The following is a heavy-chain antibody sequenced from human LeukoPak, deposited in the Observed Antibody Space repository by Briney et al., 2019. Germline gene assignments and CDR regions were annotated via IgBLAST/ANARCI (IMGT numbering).Heavy chain of an antibody. CDR1: GFTFSSYG. CDR2: IWYDGSNK. J-gene: IGHJ4*02. Sequence: GGSLRLSCAASGFTFSSYGMHWVRQAPGEGVGWVAVIWYDGSNKYYADSVKGRFTISRDNSKNTLYLQMNSLRAEDTAVYYCARDEDIGVTAPDYWGQGTLVTVSS. CDR3: ARDEDIGVTAPDY. D-gene: IGHD2-15*01. V-gene: IGHV3-33*01.